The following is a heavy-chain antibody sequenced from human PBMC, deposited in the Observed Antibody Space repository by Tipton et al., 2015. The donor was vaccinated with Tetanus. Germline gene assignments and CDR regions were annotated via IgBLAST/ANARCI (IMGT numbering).Heavy chain of an antibody. J-gene: IGHJ4*02. Sequence: GLVKPSQTLSLSCTVSGGPISSGGYYWSWIRQHPGKGLEWIGDIYYSGSTYYNPSLKSRAPLSVDTSKNQFSLKLNSVSAADTAVYYCARDQARGARGWNYFDYWGQGTLVTVSS. D-gene: IGHD1-26*01. CDR1: GGPISSGGYY. CDR2: IYYSGST. V-gene: IGHV4-31*03. CDR3: ARDQARGARGWNYFDY.